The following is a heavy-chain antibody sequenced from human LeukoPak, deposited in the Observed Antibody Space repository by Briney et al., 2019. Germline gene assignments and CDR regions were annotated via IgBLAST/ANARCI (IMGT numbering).Heavy chain of an antibody. CDR2: ISGNTNTI. D-gene: IGHD4-11*01. Sequence: GGSLRLSCTASGFTFTTYSMNWVRQAPGEGLEWVSYISGNTNTIYYADSVRGRFTISRDNAKNSLYLQMNSLRAEDTAVYYCARLGVTTTYNWFDPWGQGTLVTVSS. V-gene: IGHV3-48*01. CDR3: ARLGVTTTYNWFDP. J-gene: IGHJ5*02. CDR1: GFTFTTYS.